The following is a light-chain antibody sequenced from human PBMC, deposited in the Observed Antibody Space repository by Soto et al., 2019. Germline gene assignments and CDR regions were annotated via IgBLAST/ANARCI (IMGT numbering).Light chain of an antibody. CDR2: GAS. J-gene: IGKJ1*01. CDR3: QYYSALWA. CDR1: QGIGNA. V-gene: IGKV1-6*01. Sequence: AIQMTQSQSSLSSSLGDRVTISCRASQGIGNALGWYQQKPGKPPKVLIYGASNLQSGVPPRFSGSGSGTVFILTISSMTPDDFATYYCQYYSALWAFRQGTKVDIK.